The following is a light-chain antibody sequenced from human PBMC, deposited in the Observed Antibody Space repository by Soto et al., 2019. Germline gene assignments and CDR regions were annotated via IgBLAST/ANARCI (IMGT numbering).Light chain of an antibody. Sequence: IQMTQSPSSVSASVGDTVTLSCQTSHGVSGWLAWYQQKPGKAPTLLICTVSNLQSGVPSRFSGSGSGTDFSLTITNLQPEDFATYLCQQGKTFPFTFGPGTKVEVK. CDR3: QQGKTFPFT. J-gene: IGKJ3*01. CDR2: TVS. V-gene: IGKV1-12*01. CDR1: HGVSGW.